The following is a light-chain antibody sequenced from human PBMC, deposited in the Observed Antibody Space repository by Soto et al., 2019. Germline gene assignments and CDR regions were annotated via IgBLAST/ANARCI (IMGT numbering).Light chain of an antibody. CDR2: RTS. CDR3: LLHCGVDQVWV. Sequence: QAVVTQEPSLTVSPGGTVTLTCSSSTEAVTFSHWPNWFQQKPGQAPRPLIYRTSKKHSWTPARFSGSLLEGKAALTLSGVQPEDEADYSCLLHCGVDQVWVFGGGTKLTVL. CDR1: TEAVTFSHW. V-gene: IGLV7-43*01. J-gene: IGLJ3*02.